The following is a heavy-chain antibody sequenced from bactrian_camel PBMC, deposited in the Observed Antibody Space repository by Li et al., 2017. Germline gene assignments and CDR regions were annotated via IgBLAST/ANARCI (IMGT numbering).Heavy chain of an antibody. D-gene: IGHD4*01. J-gene: IGHJ4*01. V-gene: IGHV3-2*01. CDR1: GFIFSSYY. CDR3: VTSEYALDEYMY. Sequence: HVQLVESGGGSVQAGGSLRLSCAASGFIFSSYYMTWVRQAPGKGLEWVSTIYSGGSKTYYADSVKGRLTISRDNAKNTVYLQMTSLKSEDTALYFCVTSEYALDEYMYWGQGTQVTVS. CDR2: IYSGGSKT.